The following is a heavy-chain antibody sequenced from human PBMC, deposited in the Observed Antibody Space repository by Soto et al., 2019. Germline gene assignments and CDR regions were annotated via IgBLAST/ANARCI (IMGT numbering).Heavy chain of an antibody. Sequence: QVQLVQSGAEVKKPGSSVKVSCKASGGTFSSYAISWVRQAPGQGLEWMGGIIPIFGTANYAQKFKGRVTITAEESTSTGYMELSSLRSEDTAVYYCARGKGGSGYYTLVMPRHNWFDPWGQGTLVTVSS. CDR1: GGTFSSYA. CDR3: ARGKGGSGYYTLVMPRHNWFDP. V-gene: IGHV1-69*01. J-gene: IGHJ5*02. CDR2: IIPIFGTA. D-gene: IGHD3-3*01.